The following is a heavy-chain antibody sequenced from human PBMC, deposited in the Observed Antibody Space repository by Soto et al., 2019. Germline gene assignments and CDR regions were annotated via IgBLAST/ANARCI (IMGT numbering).Heavy chain of an antibody. J-gene: IGHJ4*02. CDR3: AKGGYSSSSGLGLVLY. CDR2: ISGSGGST. CDR1: GFTFSSYA. D-gene: IGHD6-6*01. V-gene: IGHV3-23*01. Sequence: EVQLLESGGGLVQPGGSLRLSCAASGFTFSSYAMSWVRQAPGKGLEWVSAISGSGGSTYYADSVKGRFTISRDNSKNTLYLLMNSLRAEDTAVYYCAKGGYSSSSGLGLVLYWGQGTLVTVSS.